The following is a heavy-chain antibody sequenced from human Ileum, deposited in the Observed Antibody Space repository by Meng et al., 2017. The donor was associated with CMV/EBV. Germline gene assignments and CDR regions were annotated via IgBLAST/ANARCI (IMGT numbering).Heavy chain of an antibody. CDR1: GFTFSRYW. J-gene: IGHJ4*02. D-gene: IGHD1-20*01. CDR2: TNEDGSAK. Sequence: GESLKISCAASGFTFSRYWMTWVRQAPGKGLEWVATTNEDGSAKYYVDSVKGRFNISRDNAKNSLYLQLDSLRAEDTAIYYCATITGGGWGRGTLVTVSS. V-gene: IGHV3-7*01. CDR3: ATITGGG.